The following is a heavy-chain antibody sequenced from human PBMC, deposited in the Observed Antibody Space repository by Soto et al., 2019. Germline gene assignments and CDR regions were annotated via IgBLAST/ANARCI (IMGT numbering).Heavy chain of an antibody. J-gene: IGHJ6*02. D-gene: IGHD6-6*01. CDR1: GGSISSGGYY. CDR2: IYYSGST. V-gene: IGHV4-31*03. CDR3: ARVHQDRSSPFWDYYYYYGMDV. Sequence: PSETLSLTCTVSGGSISSGGYYWSGIRQHPGKGLEWIGNIYYSGSTYYNPSLKSRVTISADPSKNQFSLKLSSVTAADTAVYYCARVHQDRSSPFWDYYYYYGMDVWGQGTTVTVSS.